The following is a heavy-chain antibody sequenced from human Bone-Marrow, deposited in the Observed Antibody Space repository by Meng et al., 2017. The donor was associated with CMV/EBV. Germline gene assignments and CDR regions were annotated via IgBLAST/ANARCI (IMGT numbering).Heavy chain of an antibody. CDR2: IYYSGST. CDR1: GGSISSYY. Sequence: GPLRLSCTVSGGSISSYYWSWIRQPPGKGLEWIGYIYYSGSTNYNPSLKSRVTISVDTSKNQFSLKLSSVTAADTAVYYCARDWAQLNYYYYGMDVWGQGTTVTVSS. D-gene: IGHD1-1*01. V-gene: IGHV4-59*12. J-gene: IGHJ6*02. CDR3: ARDWAQLNYYYYGMDV.